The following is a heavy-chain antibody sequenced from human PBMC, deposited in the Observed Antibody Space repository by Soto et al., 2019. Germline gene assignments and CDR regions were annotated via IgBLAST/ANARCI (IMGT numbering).Heavy chain of an antibody. Sequence: EVQLVESGGGLVQPGRSLRLSCAASGFTFDDYAMHWVRQAPGKGLEWVSGISWNSGSIGYAGSVKGRFNISRDNAKNYLYLQMNSLRAEDTALYYCAKGLSSWYQNDFDYWGQGTLVTGSS. CDR3: AKGLSSWYQNDFDY. V-gene: IGHV3-9*01. D-gene: IGHD6-13*01. CDR2: ISWNSGSI. CDR1: GFTFDDYA. J-gene: IGHJ4*02.